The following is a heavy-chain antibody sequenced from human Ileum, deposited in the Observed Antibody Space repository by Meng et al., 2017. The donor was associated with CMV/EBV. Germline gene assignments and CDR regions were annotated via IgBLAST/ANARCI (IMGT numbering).Heavy chain of an antibody. CDR2: IRSDGSAT. Sequence: QVQLMQSGAGGKEPGASVKVSCKTSGNTFSDYYMHWVRQAPGQGLEWMGWIRSDGSATNYAQKLRDRVTMTRDASVSTAYMELSGLTSDDTAVYFCVRSSGWSLFDYWGPGALVTVSS. CDR1: GNTFSDYY. J-gene: IGHJ4*02. D-gene: IGHD6-19*01. V-gene: IGHV1-2*02. CDR3: VRSSGWSLFDY.